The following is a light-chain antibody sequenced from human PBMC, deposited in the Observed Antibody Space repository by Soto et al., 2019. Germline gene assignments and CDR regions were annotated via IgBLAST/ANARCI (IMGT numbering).Light chain of an antibody. CDR3: YSYAGRNLYV. Sequence: QSALTQPPSASGSPGQSVTISCTGTSSDIGAYNYVSWFQQHPGEAPKLIISEVNKRPSGVPDRFSGSKSGNTASLTISGLQAEDEADYYCYSYAGRNLYVFGTGTKLTVL. CDR1: SSDIGAYNY. J-gene: IGLJ1*01. CDR2: EVN. V-gene: IGLV2-8*01.